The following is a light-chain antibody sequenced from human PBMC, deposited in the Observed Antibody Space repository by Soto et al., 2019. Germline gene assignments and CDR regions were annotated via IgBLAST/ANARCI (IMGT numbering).Light chain of an antibody. J-gene: IGKJ4*01. CDR3: QQYDNPPS. Sequence: DIQMTQSPSSLSASVGDRVTITCQASQGISNYLNWYQQKPGKAPKLLIYDASNLDTGVPSRFSGSGSGTNFTFTISRLQPEDIATYYCQQYDNPPSFGGGTKVEIK. CDR2: DAS. CDR1: QGISNY. V-gene: IGKV1-33*01.